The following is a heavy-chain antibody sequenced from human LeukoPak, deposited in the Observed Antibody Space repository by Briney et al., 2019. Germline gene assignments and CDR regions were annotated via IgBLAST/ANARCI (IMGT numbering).Heavy chain of an antibody. J-gene: IGHJ3*02. Sequence: SETLSLTCTVSGGSISSYYWSWIRQPAGKGLEWIGRIYTSGSTNYNPSLKSRVTMSVDTSKNQFSLKLSSVTAADTAVYYCARDESSSSWYGGAFDIWGQGTMVTVSS. V-gene: IGHV4-4*07. CDR1: GGSISSYY. D-gene: IGHD6-13*01. CDR3: ARDESSSSWYGGAFDI. CDR2: IYTSGST.